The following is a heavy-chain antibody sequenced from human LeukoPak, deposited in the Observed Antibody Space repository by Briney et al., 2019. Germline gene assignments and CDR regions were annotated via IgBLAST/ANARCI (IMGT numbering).Heavy chain of an antibody. D-gene: IGHD3-3*01. J-gene: IGHJ6*02. V-gene: IGHV3-30*07. Sequence: GGSLRLSCAASGFTFSSYAMHWVRQAPGNGLEWVAVISYDGSNKYYADSVKGRFTISGDNSKNTLYLQMNSLRAEDTAVYYCAKVRYNYDFWSGVIYYDGMDVWGQGTTVTVSS. CDR2: ISYDGSNK. CDR3: AKVRYNYDFWSGVIYYDGMDV. CDR1: GFTFSSYA.